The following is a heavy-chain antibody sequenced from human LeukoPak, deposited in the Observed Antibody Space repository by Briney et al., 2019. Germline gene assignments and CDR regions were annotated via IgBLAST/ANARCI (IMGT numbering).Heavy chain of an antibody. J-gene: IGHJ6*03. D-gene: IGHD3-22*01. Sequence: ASVRVSCKASGYTFTSYDINWVRQATGQGLEWMGWMNPNSGNTGYAQKFQGRVTMTRNTSISTAYMELSSLRSEDTAVYYCARRYTTYYYDSSCYYLRYYYYYMDVWGKGTTVTVSS. V-gene: IGHV1-8*01. CDR1: GYTFTSYD. CDR3: ARRYTTYYYDSSCYYLRYYYYYMDV. CDR2: MNPNSGNT.